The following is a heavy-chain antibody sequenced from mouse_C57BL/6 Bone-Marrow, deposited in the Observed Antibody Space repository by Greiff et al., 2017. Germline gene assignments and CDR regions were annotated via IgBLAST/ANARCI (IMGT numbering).Heavy chain of an antibody. CDR1: GFSLTSYG. D-gene: IGHD4-1*01. V-gene: IGHV2-2*01. Sequence: VMLVESGPGLVQPSQSLSITCTVSGFSLTSYGVHWVRQSPGKGLEWLGVIWSGGSTVYNAAFISRRGISKDNSTSQVFFMMNRLQADDTAIYYCARKGASLWDPLDYWGQGTTLTVSS. J-gene: IGHJ2*01. CDR3: ARKGASLWDPLDY. CDR2: IWSGGST.